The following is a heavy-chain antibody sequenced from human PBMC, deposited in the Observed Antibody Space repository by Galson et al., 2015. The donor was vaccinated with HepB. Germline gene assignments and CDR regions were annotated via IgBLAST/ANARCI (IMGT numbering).Heavy chain of an antibody. J-gene: IGHJ4*02. CDR3: AKDSAFFYN. CDR1: GFSVSSNY. D-gene: IGHD2/OR15-2a*01. CDR2: IHISGGT. Sequence: SLRLSCAASGFSVSSNYMSWVRQAPGKGLEWVSVIHISGGTFYADSVEGRFTTSRDNSKNTLCLQMNSLRAEDTAVYYCAKDSAFFYNWGQGTLVTVSS. V-gene: IGHV3-53*01.